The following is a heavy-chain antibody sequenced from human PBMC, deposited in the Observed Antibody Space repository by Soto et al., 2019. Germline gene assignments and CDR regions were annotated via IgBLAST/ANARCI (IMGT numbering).Heavy chain of an antibody. J-gene: IGHJ4*02. CDR2: IKSKTDGGTT. CDR3: TTEDTVTTDYVTDY. Sequence: EVQLVESGGGLVKPGGSLRLSCAASGFTFSNAWMSWVRQAPGKGLEWVGRIKSKTDGGTTDYAAPVKGRFTISRDDSKNTLYLQMNSLKTEDTAVYYCTTEDTVTTDYVTDYWGQGTLVTVSS. D-gene: IGHD4-17*01. V-gene: IGHV3-15*01. CDR1: GFTFSNAW.